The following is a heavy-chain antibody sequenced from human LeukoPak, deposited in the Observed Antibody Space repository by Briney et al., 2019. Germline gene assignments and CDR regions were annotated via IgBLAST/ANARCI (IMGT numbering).Heavy chain of an antibody. Sequence: GRSLRLSCAASGFTFDDYAMHWVRQAPGKGLEWVSGISWNSGSIGYADSVKGRFTIFRDNAKNSLYLQMNSLRAEDTALYYCAKELPGRWFDPWGQGTLVTVSS. CDR1: GFTFDDYA. CDR3: AKELPGRWFDP. V-gene: IGHV3-9*01. CDR2: ISWNSGSI. J-gene: IGHJ5*02. D-gene: IGHD2-15*01.